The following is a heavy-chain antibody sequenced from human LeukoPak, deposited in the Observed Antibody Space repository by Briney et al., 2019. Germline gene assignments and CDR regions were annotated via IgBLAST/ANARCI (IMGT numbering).Heavy chain of an antibody. J-gene: IGHJ5*02. CDR1: GFTFTNFA. V-gene: IGHV3-30-3*01. CDR3: ARGWAAAAGTPNWFDP. Sequence: GGSLRLSCAASGFTFTNFAMKWVRQAPGKGLEWVAVISYDGSNKYYADSVKGRFTISRDNSKNTLYLQMNSLRAEDTAVYYCARGWAAAAGTPNWFDPWGRGTLVTVSS. CDR2: ISYDGSNK. D-gene: IGHD6-13*01.